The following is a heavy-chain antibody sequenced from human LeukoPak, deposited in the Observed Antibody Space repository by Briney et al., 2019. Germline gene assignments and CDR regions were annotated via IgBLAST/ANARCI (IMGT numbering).Heavy chain of an antibody. V-gene: IGHV4-34*01. CDR2: INHSGST. CDR1: GGSFSGYY. D-gene: IGHD6-13*01. Sequence: SETLSLTCAVYGGSFSGYYWSWIRQPPGKGLEWIGEINHSGSTNYNPSLKSRVTISVDTSKNQFSLKLSSVTAADTAVCYCARGFHSSSWTRGTRDYYYYYMDVWGKGTTVTVSS. CDR3: ARGFHSSSWTRGTRDYYYYYMDV. J-gene: IGHJ6*03.